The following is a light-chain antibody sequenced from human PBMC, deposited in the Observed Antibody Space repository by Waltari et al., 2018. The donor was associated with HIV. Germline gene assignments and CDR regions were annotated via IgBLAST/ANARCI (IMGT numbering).Light chain of an antibody. J-gene: IGLJ1*01. CDR2: EVT. CDR1: SSDVGGYNV. V-gene: IGLV2-23*02. CDR3: CSYAGRSTHV. Sequence: QSALTQPASVSGSPGQSITISCTGTSSDVGGYNVVSWYQQHPGKAPNLMIYEVTKRPSGVSNRFSGSKSGNTASLTISGLQAEDEADYYCCSYAGRSTHVFGTGTKVTVL.